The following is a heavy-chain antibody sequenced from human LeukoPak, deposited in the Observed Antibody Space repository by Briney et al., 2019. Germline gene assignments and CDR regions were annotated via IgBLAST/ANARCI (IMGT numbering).Heavy chain of an antibody. J-gene: IGHJ5*02. V-gene: IGHV4-34*01. Sequence: PSETLSLTCAVYGGSFSGYYWSWIRQPPGKGLEWIGEINHSGSTNYNPSLKSRVTISVDTSKNQFSLKLSSVTAADTDVYYCARGSLVYIQRNWFDPWGQGTLVTVSS. CDR1: GGSFSGYY. CDR2: INHSGST. CDR3: ARGSLVYIQRNWFDP. D-gene: IGHD2-8*01.